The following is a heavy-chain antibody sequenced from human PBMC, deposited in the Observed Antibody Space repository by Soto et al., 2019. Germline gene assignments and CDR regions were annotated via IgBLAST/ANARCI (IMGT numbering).Heavy chain of an antibody. Sequence: PSETLSLTCAVYGGSFSGYYWSWIRQPPGKGLEWIGEINHSGSTNYNPSLKSRVTISVDTSKNQFSLKLSSVTAADTAVYYCARSKYGGKIDYWGQGTLVTVSS. CDR3: ARSKYGGKIDY. D-gene: IGHD2-15*01. V-gene: IGHV4-34*01. CDR1: GGSFSGYY. CDR2: INHSGST. J-gene: IGHJ4*02.